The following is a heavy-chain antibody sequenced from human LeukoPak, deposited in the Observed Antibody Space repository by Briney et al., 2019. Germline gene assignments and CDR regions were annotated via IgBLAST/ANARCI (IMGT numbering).Heavy chain of an antibody. CDR1: GFTFTRYW. CDR2: INEDGSIT. J-gene: IGHJ4*02. Sequence: PGGSLRLSCAASGFTFTRYWMHWVRQAPGKGLDWVSRINEDGSITTHADSVRGRFTISRDNARDTLYLQMNSLRSEDTAVYYCARDLGGIAGSWGQGTLVTVSS. V-gene: IGHV3-74*01. CDR3: ARDLGGIAGS. D-gene: IGHD1-26*01.